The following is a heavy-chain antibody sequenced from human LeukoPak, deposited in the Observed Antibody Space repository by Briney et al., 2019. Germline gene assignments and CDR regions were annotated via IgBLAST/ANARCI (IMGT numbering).Heavy chain of an antibody. CDR1: DASMSSYY. Sequence: PETLSLTCTVSDASMSSYYWSWIRPPPREGPEWGWYIFYSGSTNYNPSLWSRVTISVDTSKNQISLRLTSVTAADTAVYYCARHSRAHSSASGTYDYWGQGTLVTVSS. D-gene: IGHD6-6*01. CDR3: ARHSRAHSSASGTYDY. J-gene: IGHJ4*02. V-gene: IGHV4-59*08. CDR2: IFYSGST.